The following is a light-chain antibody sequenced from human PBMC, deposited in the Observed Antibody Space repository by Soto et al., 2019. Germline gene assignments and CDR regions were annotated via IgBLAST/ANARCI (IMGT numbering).Light chain of an antibody. CDR1: QSISSW. CDR2: KAP. V-gene: IGKV1-5*03. CDR3: PQYNSYPWT. J-gene: IGKJ1*01. Sequence: DIQMTQSPSTLSASVGDRVTITCRASQSISSWLAWYQQKPGKAPKLLIYKAPSLESGVPSRFSGSGSGTEFTLIISSLQPEDFATYYCPQYNSYPWTFGQGTKADIK.